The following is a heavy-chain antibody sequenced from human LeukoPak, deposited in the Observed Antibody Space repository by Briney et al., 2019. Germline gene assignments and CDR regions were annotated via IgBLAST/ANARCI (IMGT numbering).Heavy chain of an antibody. CDR1: GFTVSAYA. D-gene: IGHD5-24*01. CDR3: AKDEVATNYYYYYGMDV. Sequence: GVSLRLSCAASGFTVSAYAMAWVRQAPGKGLEWVSTIYDDNTYYADSVKGRFTISRDNSKDTLYLQMNNLRAEDTAVYYCAKDEVATNYYYYYGMDVWGQGTTVTVSS. CDR2: IYDDNT. J-gene: IGHJ6*02. V-gene: IGHV3-23*01.